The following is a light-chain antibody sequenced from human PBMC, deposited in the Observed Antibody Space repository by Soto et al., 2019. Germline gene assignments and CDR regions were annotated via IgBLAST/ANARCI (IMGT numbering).Light chain of an antibody. Sequence: EILLTQSPGTLSLSPGETATLSCRASQNVRYNYLAWYQQRPGQPPRLLIHAAASRTSGIPDRFSGSVSGTDFSLTIRRLEPEDFAVYFCQQYGTSPVTVGGGTKVEI. J-gene: IGKJ4*01. CDR2: AAA. CDR3: QQYGTSPVT. V-gene: IGKV3-20*01. CDR1: QNVRYNY.